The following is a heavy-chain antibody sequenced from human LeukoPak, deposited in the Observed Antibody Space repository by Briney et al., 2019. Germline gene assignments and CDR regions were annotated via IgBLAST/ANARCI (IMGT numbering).Heavy chain of an antibody. V-gene: IGHV4-34*01. Sequence: SETLSLTCAVYGGSFSGYYWSWIRQPPGKGLEWIGEINHSGSTNYNPSPKSRVTISVDTSKNQFSLKLSSVTAADTAVYYCAAEGGATVTTNWFDPWGQGTLVTVSS. D-gene: IGHD4-17*01. J-gene: IGHJ5*02. CDR1: GGSFSGYY. CDR3: AAEGGATVTTNWFDP. CDR2: INHSGST.